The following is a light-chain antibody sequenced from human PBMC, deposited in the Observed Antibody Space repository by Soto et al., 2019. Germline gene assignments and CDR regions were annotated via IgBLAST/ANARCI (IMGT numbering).Light chain of an antibody. J-gene: IGKJ5*01. V-gene: IGKV1-39*01. Sequence: DIQMTQYQSSLSASVEDRVIITCRASQSISNHLNWYQQKPGKAPKLLIFAASSLQSGVPSRFSGSRSGPDFTLTISSLQPEDFVTYYCQQSYSSPPTFGQGTRLEI. CDR1: QSISNH. CDR2: AAS. CDR3: QQSYSSPPT.